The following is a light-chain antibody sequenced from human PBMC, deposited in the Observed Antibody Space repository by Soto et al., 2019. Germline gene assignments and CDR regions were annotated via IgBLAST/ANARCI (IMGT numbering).Light chain of an antibody. J-gene: IGKJ5*01. V-gene: IGKV1-39*01. CDR3: QQGYTTPIT. CDR1: QSISSY. CDR2: AAS. Sequence: DIQMTHSPSSLSASVGDRVTITFRASQSISSYLNWYQQKPGKAPKLLIYAASSLQSGVPSRFSGSGSGTDFTLTISSLQPEDFATYHCQQGYTTPITFGQGTRLEI.